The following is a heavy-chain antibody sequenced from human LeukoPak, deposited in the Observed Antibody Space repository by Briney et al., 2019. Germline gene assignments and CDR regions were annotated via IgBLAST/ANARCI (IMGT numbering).Heavy chain of an antibody. Sequence: GGSLRLSCAASGFTFSSYGMSWVRQAPGKGLEWVSAISGSGGSTYYADSVKGRFTISRDNSKNTLYLQMNSLRAEDTAVYYCAEDSRDYPHYFDYWGQGTLVTVSS. V-gene: IGHV3-23*01. D-gene: IGHD4-17*01. CDR3: AEDSRDYPHYFDY. CDR2: ISGSGGST. CDR1: GFTFSSYG. J-gene: IGHJ4*02.